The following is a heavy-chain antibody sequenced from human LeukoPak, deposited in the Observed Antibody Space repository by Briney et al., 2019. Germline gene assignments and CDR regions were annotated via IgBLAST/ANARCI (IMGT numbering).Heavy chain of an antibody. J-gene: IGHJ4*02. CDR3: VYGPNRYYFDY. Sequence: SETLSLTCTVSGGSISGYYYSWIRQPPGKDLEWIGYIYYSGSTNYNPSLTSRVTISLDTSMKQFSLNLRSVTAADAAVYFCVYGPNRYYFDYWGQGILVTVSS. V-gene: IGHV4-59*01. CDR2: IYYSGST. CDR1: GGSISGYY. D-gene: IGHD3-16*01.